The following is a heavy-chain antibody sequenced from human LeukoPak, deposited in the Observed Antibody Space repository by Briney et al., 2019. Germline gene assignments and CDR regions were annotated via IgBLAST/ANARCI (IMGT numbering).Heavy chain of an antibody. CDR2: IIPIFGTA. CDR1: GGTFISYA. J-gene: IGHJ6*02. CDR3: ARPICSSTSCYSYYYYYGMDV. D-gene: IGHD2-2*02. Sequence: GASVKVSCKASGGTFISYAISWVRQAPGQGLEWMGGIIPIFGTANYAQKFQGRVTITADESTSTAYMELSSLRSEDTAVYYCARPICSSTSCYSYYYYYGMDVWGQGTTVTVSS. V-gene: IGHV1-69*13.